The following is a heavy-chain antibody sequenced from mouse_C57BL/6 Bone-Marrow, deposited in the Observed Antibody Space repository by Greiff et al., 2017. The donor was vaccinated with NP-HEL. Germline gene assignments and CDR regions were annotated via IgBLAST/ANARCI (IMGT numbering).Heavy chain of an antibody. CDR3: ARWLLRQEDY. D-gene: IGHD2-3*01. V-gene: IGHV1-22*01. J-gene: IGHJ4*01. Sequence: EVQLQPSGPELVKPGASVKMSCKASGYTFTDYNMHWVKQSHGKSLEWIGYINPNNGGTSHNQKFKGKATLTVNKSTSTAYMELRRLTSEDSAVYYCARWLLRQEDYWGQGTSVTVSS. CDR1: GYTFTDYN. CDR2: INPNNGGT.